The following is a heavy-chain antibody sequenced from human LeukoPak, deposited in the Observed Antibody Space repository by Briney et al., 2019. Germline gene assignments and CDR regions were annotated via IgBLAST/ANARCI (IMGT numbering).Heavy chain of an antibody. D-gene: IGHD3-22*01. CDR3: ARGDFYDSSVYYYD. CDR2: LNPKSGGR. CDR1: GYTFTGYY. J-gene: IGHJ4*02. Sequence: ASVNVSCKASGYTFTGYYIHWVRQAPGQGLEWMGWLNPKSGGRNYAQKFQGRVSMTRDTSISTAYMDLSSLRFDDSAMYYCARGDFYDSSVYYYDWGQGTLITVSS. V-gene: IGHV1-2*02.